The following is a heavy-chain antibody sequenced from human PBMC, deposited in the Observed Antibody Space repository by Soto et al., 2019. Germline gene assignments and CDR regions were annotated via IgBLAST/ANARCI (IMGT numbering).Heavy chain of an antibody. CDR2: IIPIFGTA. V-gene: IGHV1-69*13. CDR1: GGTFSSYT. Sequence: RASVKVSCKASGGTFSSYTISWVRQAPGQGLEWMGGIIPIFGTANYAQKYQGRVTITADESTSTAYMELSSLRSEDTAVYYCARGNHRWLQLWYFDLWGRGTLVTVSS. CDR3: ARGNHRWLQLWYFDL. J-gene: IGHJ2*01. D-gene: IGHD5-12*01.